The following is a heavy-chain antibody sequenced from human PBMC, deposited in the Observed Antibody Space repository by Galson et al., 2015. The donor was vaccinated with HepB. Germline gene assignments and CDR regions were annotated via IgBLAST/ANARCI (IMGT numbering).Heavy chain of an antibody. Sequence: SETLSLTCTVSGGSISSYYWSWIRQPPGKGLEWIGYIYYSGSTNYNPSLKSRVTISVDTSKNQFSLKLSSVTAADTAVYYCARVRDSNYGNWFDPWGQGTLVTVSS. V-gene: IGHV4-59*01. J-gene: IGHJ5*02. CDR3: ARVRDSNYGNWFDP. CDR2: IYYSGST. CDR1: GGSISSYY. D-gene: IGHD4-11*01.